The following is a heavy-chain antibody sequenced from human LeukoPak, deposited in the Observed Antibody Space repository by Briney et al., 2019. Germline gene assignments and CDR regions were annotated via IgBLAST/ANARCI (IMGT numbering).Heavy chain of an antibody. V-gene: IGHV1-3*03. D-gene: IGHD3-22*01. CDR1: GYTFSSHG. CDR3: ARSSSNYYDSSGYSTTLFDY. J-gene: IGHJ4*02. CDR2: INAGNGNT. Sequence: GASVKVSCKASGYTFSSHGNIWVRQAPGQGLEWMGWINAGNGNTKYSQEFQGRVTITRDTSASTAYMELSSLRSEDMAVYYCARSSSNYYDSSGYSTTLFDYWGQGTLVTVSS.